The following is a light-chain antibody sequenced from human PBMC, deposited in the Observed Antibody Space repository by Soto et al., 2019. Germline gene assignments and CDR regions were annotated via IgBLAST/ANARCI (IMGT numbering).Light chain of an antibody. Sequence: QSALTQPASVSGSPGQSITISCTGTSSDVGGYNYVSWYQQHPGKAPKLMIYEVSNRPSGVSNRFSGSKSGNTASLTISGLQAEDEADYYCSSYTSRSTSVIFGRGTKLTVL. CDR1: SSDVGGYNY. CDR3: SSYTSRSTSVI. V-gene: IGLV2-14*01. J-gene: IGLJ2*01. CDR2: EVS.